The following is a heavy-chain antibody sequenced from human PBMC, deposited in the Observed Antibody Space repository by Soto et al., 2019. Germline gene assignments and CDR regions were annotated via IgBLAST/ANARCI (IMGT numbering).Heavy chain of an antibody. CDR3: TNMPGGGWQRFFDY. Sequence: EVKLLESGGALVQPGGSLRLSCEASGFTFIDHDMSWVRQAPGKGLEWVSSITVGGAQKDYGQSVKGRFTISRDNSNDTLFLPMDALRVRESAKYSWTNMPGGGWQRFFDYWGQGTVVTVSS. CDR1: GFTFIDHD. CDR2: ITVGGAQK. J-gene: IGHJ4*02. D-gene: IGHD5-12*01. V-gene: IGHV3-23*01.